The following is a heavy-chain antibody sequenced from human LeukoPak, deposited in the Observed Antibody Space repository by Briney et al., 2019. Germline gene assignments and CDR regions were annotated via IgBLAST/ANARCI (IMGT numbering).Heavy chain of an antibody. D-gene: IGHD3-10*01. V-gene: IGHV3-23*01. Sequence: GGSLRLSCAASGFTFSSYAMSWVRHAPGKGLEWVSGISGSGGSTYYADSVKGRFTISRDNSKNTLYLQMNSLRAEDTAVYYCAGYYYGSGSYYDKGYYWGQGTLVTVSS. J-gene: IGHJ4*02. CDR1: GFTFSSYA. CDR2: ISGSGGST. CDR3: AGYYYGSGSYYDKGYY.